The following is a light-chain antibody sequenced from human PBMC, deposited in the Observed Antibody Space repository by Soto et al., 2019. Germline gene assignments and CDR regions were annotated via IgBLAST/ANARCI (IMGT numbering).Light chain of an antibody. J-gene: IGKJ1*01. V-gene: IGKV3-15*01. CDR3: QQYNNWWT. Sequence: VMTQSPATLSMSPGDRATLSCRASQSVSSSLAWYQQKPGQAPRLLIYGASTRATGIPDRFSGSGSETEFTLTISSLQDEDFAIYYCQQYNNWWTFGQGTKVEIK. CDR2: GAS. CDR1: QSVSSS.